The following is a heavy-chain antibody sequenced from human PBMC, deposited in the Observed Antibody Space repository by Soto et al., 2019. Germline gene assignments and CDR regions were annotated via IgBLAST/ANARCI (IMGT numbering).Heavy chain of an antibody. CDR3: ARALGRYYYGSGSYYKGSPFGY. D-gene: IGHD3-10*01. CDR1: GGSFSGYY. J-gene: IGHJ4*02. Sequence: SETLSLTCAVYGGSFSGYYWSWIRQPPGKGLEWIGEINHSGSTNYNPSLKSRVTISVDTSKNQFSLKLSSVTAADTAVYYCARALGRYYYGSGSYYKGSPFGYWGQGTLVTVSS. V-gene: IGHV4-34*01. CDR2: INHSGST.